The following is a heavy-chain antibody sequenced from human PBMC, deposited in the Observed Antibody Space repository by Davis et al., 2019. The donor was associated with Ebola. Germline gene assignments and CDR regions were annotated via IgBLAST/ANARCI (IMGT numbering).Heavy chain of an antibody. CDR2: INPNDGRT. J-gene: IGHJ4*01. D-gene: IGHD2-2*01. CDR1: GYTFTNYY. CDR3: ARDGTYYIGHCVSTSCFGVDY. Sequence: AASVKVSCKASGYTFTNYYMHWVRQAPGQGLEWMGMINPNDGRTIYAQKFQGRVTVTTDTSTSTAYMELRSLRSDDTAVYYCARDGTYYIGHCVSTSCFGVDYWGQGTLVAVSS. V-gene: IGHV1-46*01.